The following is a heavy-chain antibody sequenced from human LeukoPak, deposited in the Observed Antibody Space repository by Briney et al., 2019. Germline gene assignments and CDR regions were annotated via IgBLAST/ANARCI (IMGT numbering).Heavy chain of an antibody. Sequence: SETLSLTCTVSGYSISSGYYWGWIRQPPGKGLEWIGSIYHSGSTYYNPSPKSRVTISVDTSKNQFSLKLSSVTAADTAVYYCARREYYYDSSGYSEFDYWGQGTLVTVSS. J-gene: IGHJ4*02. CDR3: ARREYYYDSSGYSEFDY. D-gene: IGHD3-22*01. V-gene: IGHV4-38-2*02. CDR1: GYSISSGYY. CDR2: IYHSGST.